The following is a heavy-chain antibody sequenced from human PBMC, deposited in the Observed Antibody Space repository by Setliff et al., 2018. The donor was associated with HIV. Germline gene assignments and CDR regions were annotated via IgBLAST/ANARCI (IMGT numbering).Heavy chain of an antibody. CDR1: GYSISSGYY. J-gene: IGHJ4*02. Sequence: SETRSLTCAVSGYSISSGYYWGWIRQPPGKGLEWIGSIYHSGSTYDSPSLKSRVTISVDTSKNQFSLKLRSVTAADTAVYYCARDLRGTQSSDYWGQGTLVTVPQ. CDR2: IYHSGST. V-gene: IGHV4-38-2*02. D-gene: IGHD1-1*01. CDR3: ARDLRGTQSSDY.